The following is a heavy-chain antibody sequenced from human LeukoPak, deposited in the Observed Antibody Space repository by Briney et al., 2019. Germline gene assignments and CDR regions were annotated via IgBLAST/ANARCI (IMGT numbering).Heavy chain of an antibody. J-gene: IGHJ5*02. CDR2: IRNKANSYII. Sequence: GGSLRLSCAASGFTFSDNNMDWGRQAPGKGLEWVGRIRNKANSYIIEDAASVRGRFTISRDDSKNSLFLQMNSLRAEDTAVYYCARDAGWRLDPWGQGTLVTVSS. D-gene: IGHD3-3*01. CDR3: ARDAGWRLDP. V-gene: IGHV3-72*01. CDR1: GFTFSDNN.